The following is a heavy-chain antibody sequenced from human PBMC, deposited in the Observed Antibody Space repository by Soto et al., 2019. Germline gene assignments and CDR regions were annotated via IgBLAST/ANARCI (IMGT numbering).Heavy chain of an antibody. J-gene: IGHJ3*02. CDR3: ARVSTNDAFDI. Sequence: ASVKVSSKASGYTFTGYYMHWVRQAPGQGLEWMGWIKPNSGGTKYAQKFQGWVTMTRDTSVSTAYMELSRLRSDDTAVYYCARVSTNDAFDIWGQGTMVTV. CDR1: GYTFTGYY. V-gene: IGHV1-2*04. CDR2: IKPNSGGT.